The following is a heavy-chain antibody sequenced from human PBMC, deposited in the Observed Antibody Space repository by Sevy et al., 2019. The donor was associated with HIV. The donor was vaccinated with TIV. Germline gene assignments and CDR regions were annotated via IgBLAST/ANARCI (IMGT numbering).Heavy chain of an antibody. J-gene: IGHJ6*02. Sequence: GGSLRLSCAASGFTFSGSAMHWVRQASGKGLEWVGRIRSKANSYATAYAASVKGRFTISRDDSKNTAYLQMNSLKTEDTAVYYCTTTSKYCSSTSCNNTWGQGTTVTVSS. D-gene: IGHD2-2*02. CDR3: TTTSKYCSSTSCNNT. CDR1: GFTFSGSA. V-gene: IGHV3-73*01. CDR2: IRSKANSYAT.